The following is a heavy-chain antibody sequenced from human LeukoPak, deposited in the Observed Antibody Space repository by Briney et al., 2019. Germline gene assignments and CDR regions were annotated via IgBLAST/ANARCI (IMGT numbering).Heavy chain of an antibody. D-gene: IGHD1-26*01. V-gene: IGHV3-48*03. CDR2: ISSSASTI. Sequence: PGGSLRLSCAASGFTFSGYEMNWVRQAPGKGLEWVSYISSSASTIYYADSVKGRFTISRDNAKNSLYLQMNSLRAEDTAVYYCARDLYPNSGSCVDYWGQGTLVTVSS. J-gene: IGHJ4*02. CDR3: ARDLYPNSGSCVDY. CDR1: GFTFSGYE.